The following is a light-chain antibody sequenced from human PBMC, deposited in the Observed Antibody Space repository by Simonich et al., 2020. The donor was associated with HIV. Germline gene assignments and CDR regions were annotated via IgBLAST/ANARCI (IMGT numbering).Light chain of an antibody. CDR3: QQYGSSPPYT. CDR2: GAS. Sequence: EIVMTQSPATLSVSPGERATLSCRASQSVSSNLAWYQQKPGQAPRHLIYGASSRATGIPDRFSGSGSGTDFTLTISRLEPEDFAVYYCQQYGSSPPYTFGQGTKLEIK. J-gene: IGKJ2*01. V-gene: IGKV3-20*01. CDR1: QSVSSN.